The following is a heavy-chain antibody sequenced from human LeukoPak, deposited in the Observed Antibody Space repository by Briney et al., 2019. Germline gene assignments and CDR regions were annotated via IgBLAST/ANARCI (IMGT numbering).Heavy chain of an antibody. D-gene: IGHD3-3*01. Sequence: TSETLSLTCTVSGGSISSRSYYWGWVRQPPGKGLEWIGTIYHSGSAYYNPSLKSRLIISVDTSKNQFSLKLSSVTAADTAVYYCATHFPGGSGYLYHFDYWGQGTLVTVSS. J-gene: IGHJ4*02. CDR1: GGSISSRSYY. V-gene: IGHV4-39*01. CDR2: IYHSGSA. CDR3: ATHFPGGSGYLYHFDY.